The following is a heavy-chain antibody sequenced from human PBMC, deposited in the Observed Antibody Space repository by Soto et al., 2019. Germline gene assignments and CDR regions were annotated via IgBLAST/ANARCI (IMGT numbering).Heavy chain of an antibody. CDR1: GFTFSDYT. CDR2: ILSDHNT. Sequence: EVQLLESGGGLVQPGGSLTLSCAASGFTFSDYTMSWVRQAPGKVLECVSVILSDHNTYYADSVRGRFTISRANTNNTMYLKIKSLRATDTTVYYCARRHSGYLGCWCQ. CDR3: ARRHSGYLGC. J-gene: IGHJ4*03. V-gene: IGHV3-23*03. D-gene: IGHD1-26*01.